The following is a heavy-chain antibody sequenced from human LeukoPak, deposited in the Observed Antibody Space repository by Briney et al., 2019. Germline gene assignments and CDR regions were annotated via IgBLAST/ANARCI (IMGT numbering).Heavy chain of an antibody. CDR3: ARDRGAAAVLA. CDR2: IYSGGST. CDR1: GFTVSSNY. Sequence: GGSLRLSCAASGFTVSSNYMSWVRQAPGKGLEWVSVIYSGGSTYYADSVKGRFTISRDNSKNTLYLQMNSLRAEDTAVYYCARDRGAAAVLAWGQGTLVTVSS. V-gene: IGHV3-66*01. D-gene: IGHD6-13*01. J-gene: IGHJ4*02.